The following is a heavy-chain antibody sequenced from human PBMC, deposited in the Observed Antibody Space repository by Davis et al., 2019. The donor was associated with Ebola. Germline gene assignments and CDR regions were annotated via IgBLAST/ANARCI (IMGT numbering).Heavy chain of an antibody. J-gene: IGHJ4*02. CDR2: VGLSADT. V-gene: IGHV3-23*01. D-gene: IGHD6-13*01. Sequence: GGSLRLSCAASGFVFSSYVMSWVRRAPGKGLEWVSTVGLSADTYYADSVKGRFTISRDNAENSLYLQMNSLRVEDTAIYYCARGRSAAGTPDSDYWGQGTLVTVSS. CDR1: GFVFSSYV. CDR3: ARGRSAAGTPDSDY.